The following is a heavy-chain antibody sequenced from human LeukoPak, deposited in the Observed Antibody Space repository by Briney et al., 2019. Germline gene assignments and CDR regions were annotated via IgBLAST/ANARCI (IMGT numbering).Heavy chain of an antibody. CDR2: ISYDGSHK. D-gene: IGHD2/OR15-2a*01. CDR1: GFTFSSYA. J-gene: IGHJ4*02. CDR3: AREGPRGNSQFDY. V-gene: IGHV3-30-3*01. Sequence: GGSLRLSCTASGFTFSSYAMHWVRQAPGKGLEWVAVISYDGSHKYYTDSVKGRLTISRDNSKNTLYLQMNSLRAEDTAVYYCAREGPRGNSQFDYWGQGTLVTVSS.